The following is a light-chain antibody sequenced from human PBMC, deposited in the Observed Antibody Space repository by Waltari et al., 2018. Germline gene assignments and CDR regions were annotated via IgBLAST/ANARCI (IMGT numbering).Light chain of an antibody. J-gene: IGKJ4*01. CDR1: QSLIYSNGETY. V-gene: IGKV2-30*01. CDR2: QVS. Sequence: DIVMTQSPLSLSITPGQPASISCRSSQSLIYSNGETYLSWYHQKQGQPPRLLIYQVSNRYSGVSDRFSGSGTGTDFTLRISRVEAEDVGIYYCGQGAHRPLTFGGGTKVEIK. CDR3: GQGAHRPLT.